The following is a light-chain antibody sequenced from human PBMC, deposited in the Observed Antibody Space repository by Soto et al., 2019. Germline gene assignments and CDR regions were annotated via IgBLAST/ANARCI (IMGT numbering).Light chain of an antibody. V-gene: IGKV1-5*03. J-gene: IGKJ1*01. CDR1: QSISSW. Sequence: DIQMTQSPSTLSASVGDRVTITCRASQSISSWLAWYQQKPGKAPKLLIYKASSLESGVPSRFSGSGSGTEFPLTISSLLPDDFATYFCQQYNSYTWTFGQGTKVEIK. CDR2: KAS. CDR3: QQYNSYTWT.